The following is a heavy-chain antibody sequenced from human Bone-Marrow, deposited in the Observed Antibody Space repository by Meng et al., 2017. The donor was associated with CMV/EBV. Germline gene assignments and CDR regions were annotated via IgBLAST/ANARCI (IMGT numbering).Heavy chain of an antibody. D-gene: IGHD3-3*01. J-gene: IGHJ6*02. CDR2: IYYSGST. CDR1: GGSISNYY. V-gene: IGHV4-59*01. CDR3: ARAGWNYDFWSGYNYYYYGMDV. Sequence: GSLRLSCTVSGGSISNYYWSWIRQPPGKGLEWIGYIYYSGSTNYNPSLKSRVTISVDTSKNQFSLKLSSVTAADTAVYYCARAGWNYDFWSGYNYYYYGMDVWGQGTTVTVSS.